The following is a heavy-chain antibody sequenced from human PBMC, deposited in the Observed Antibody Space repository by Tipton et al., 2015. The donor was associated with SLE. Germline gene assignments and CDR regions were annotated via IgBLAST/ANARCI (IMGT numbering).Heavy chain of an antibody. J-gene: IGHJ5*02. CDR3: ARRRAATGLFSERGWFDP. CDR2: KYYSGNT. D-gene: IGHD6-25*01. Sequence: TLSLTCTVSGGSISSNSYSWDWIRQPPGKGLEWVGTKYYSGNTYYNPSLNPSLKSRVTISVDTSKNQFSLKLSSVTAADTAVYYCARRRAATGLFSERGWFDPWGQGALVTVSS. V-gene: IGHV4-39*07. CDR1: GGSISSNSYS.